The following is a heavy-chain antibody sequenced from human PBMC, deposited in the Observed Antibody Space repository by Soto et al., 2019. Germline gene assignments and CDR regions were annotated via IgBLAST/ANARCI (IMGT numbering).Heavy chain of an antibody. CDR1: GGSLANYY. CDR2: INYSGTT. Sequence: SETLSLTCAVYGGSLANYYWNWIRQPPGKGLEWIGEINYSGTTNYSPSLKSRVSISVDTSKNQFSLNLTSLTAADTAVYYCARAPKVSGSAQTRPDFWGQGSLVTVSS. CDR3: ARAPKVSGSAQTRPDF. J-gene: IGHJ4*02. D-gene: IGHD6-6*01. V-gene: IGHV4-34*01.